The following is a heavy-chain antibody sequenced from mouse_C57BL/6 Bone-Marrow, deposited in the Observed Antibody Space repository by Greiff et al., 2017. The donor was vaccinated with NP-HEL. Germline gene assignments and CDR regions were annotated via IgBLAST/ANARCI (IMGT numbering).Heavy chain of an antibody. J-gene: IGHJ2*01. Sequence: VQLQQSGPVLVKPGPSVKISCKASGFTFTDYYMHWVKQSHGKSLEWIGLVYPYNGGTSYNQKFKGKATLPVDTSSSTAYMELNSLTSEDSAVDDCARGPYYVYDRGIDYWGQGTTLTVSS. CDR3: ARGPYYVYDRGIDY. CDR1: GFTFTDYY. V-gene: IGHV1-36*01. CDR2: VYPYNGGT. D-gene: IGHD2-9*01.